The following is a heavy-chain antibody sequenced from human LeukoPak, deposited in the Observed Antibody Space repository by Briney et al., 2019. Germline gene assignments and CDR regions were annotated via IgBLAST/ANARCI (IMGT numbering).Heavy chain of an antibody. CDR3: ARVELCGGDCPNYFDY. Sequence: PSETLSLTCTVSGYSISSGYYWGWIRQPPGKGLEWIGSIYHSGSTYYNPSLKSRVTISVDTSKNQFSLKLSSVTAADTAVYYCARVELCGGDCPNYFDYWGQGTLVTVSS. J-gene: IGHJ4*02. D-gene: IGHD2-21*02. CDR1: GYSISSGYY. V-gene: IGHV4-38-2*02. CDR2: IYHSGST.